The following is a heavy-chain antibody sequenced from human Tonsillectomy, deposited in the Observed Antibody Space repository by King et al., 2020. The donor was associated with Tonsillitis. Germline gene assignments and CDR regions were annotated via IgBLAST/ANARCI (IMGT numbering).Heavy chain of an antibody. Sequence: VQLVQSGAEVKMPGASVKVSCKASGYTFTNYDINWVRQATGHGLEWMGWMNPSSGNSGYSQKFQGRVTMTRDASRGTAYMELSNLRSEDTAVYYCAREMGTIFGVVIGPGYWGQGTLVTVSS. J-gene: IGHJ4*02. V-gene: IGHV1-8*01. CDR2: MNPSSGNS. CDR3: AREMGTIFGVVIGPGY. D-gene: IGHD3-3*01. CDR1: GYTFTNYD.